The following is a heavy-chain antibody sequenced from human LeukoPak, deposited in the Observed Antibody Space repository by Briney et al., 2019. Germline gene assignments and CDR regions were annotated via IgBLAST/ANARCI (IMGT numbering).Heavy chain of an antibody. CDR1: GFTVSGNY. CDR3: AREVQTTWIQVLDN. CDR2: IKKDGSEN. D-gene: IGHD5-18*01. V-gene: IGHV3-7*01. J-gene: IGHJ4*02. Sequence: GGSLRLSCAASGFTVSGNYMSWVRQAPGKGLEWVANIKKDGSENYYVDSVKGRFTISRDNAKNSLYLQMNSLRAEDTAVYYCAREVQTTWIQVLDNWGQGTLVTVSS.